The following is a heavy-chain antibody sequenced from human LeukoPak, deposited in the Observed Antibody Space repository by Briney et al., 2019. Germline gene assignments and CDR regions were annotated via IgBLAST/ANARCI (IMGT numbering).Heavy chain of an antibody. Sequence: YYADSVKGRVTISRDNSKNTLYLQMNSLRAEDPAVYYCARKVHCSGGRSDQAWGQGTLVSVS. V-gene: IGHV3-30*03. J-gene: IGHJ5*02. D-gene: IGHD2-15*01. CDR3: ARKVHCSGGRSDQA.